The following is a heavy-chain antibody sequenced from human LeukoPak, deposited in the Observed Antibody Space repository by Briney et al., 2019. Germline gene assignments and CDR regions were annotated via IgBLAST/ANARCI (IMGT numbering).Heavy chain of an antibody. D-gene: IGHD3-10*01. CDR2: IYHTGTT. Sequence: SETLPLTCAVSGVSISSGDYSWSWLRQPPGKGLEWIGYIYHTGTTYYNPSLKGRGTISLDRSKNQFSLKLTSVTAADTAVYYCAGDFDSGSYRFDYWGQGTLVIVSS. J-gene: IGHJ4*02. CDR3: AGDFDSGSYRFDY. V-gene: IGHV4-30-2*01. CDR1: GVSISSGDYS.